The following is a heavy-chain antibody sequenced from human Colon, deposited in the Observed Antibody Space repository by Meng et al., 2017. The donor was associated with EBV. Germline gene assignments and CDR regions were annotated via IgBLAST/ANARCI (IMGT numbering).Heavy chain of an antibody. D-gene: IGHD1-26*01. Sequence: QVQLQESGPGLVKPSGTLSLPCGVSCVSISSNIRWTWVRQPPGKGLEWIGDIDDSGSTNYNPSLNSRISISLDKSKNHFSLKVYSVTAADTAVYYCARGKQDAWELLAYRGQGALVTVSS. CDR2: IDDSGST. CDR3: ARGKQDAWELLAY. J-gene: IGHJ4*02. CDR1: CVSISSNIR. V-gene: IGHV4-4*02.